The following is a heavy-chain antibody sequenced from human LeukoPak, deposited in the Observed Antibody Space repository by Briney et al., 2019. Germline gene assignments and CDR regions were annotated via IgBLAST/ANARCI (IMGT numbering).Heavy chain of an antibody. V-gene: IGHV3-7*03. CDR3: AKGVGYYYYMDV. CDR2: IKQDGSEK. Sequence: PGGSLRLSCAASGFTFSSYWMSWVRQAPGKVLEWVANIKQDGSEKYYVDSVKGRFTISRDNAKNSLYLQMNSMRAEDTAVYCCAKGVGYYYYMDVWGKGTTVTVSS. CDR1: GFTFSSYW. J-gene: IGHJ6*03.